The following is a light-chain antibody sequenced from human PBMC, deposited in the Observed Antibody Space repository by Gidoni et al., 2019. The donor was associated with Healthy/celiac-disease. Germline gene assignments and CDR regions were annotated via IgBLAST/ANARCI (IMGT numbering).Light chain of an antibody. CDR1: QNVLYSSNNKNY. CDR3: QQYYSTPCS. Sequence: DIVMTQSPDSLAVSLCERATINCKSSQNVLYSSNNKNYLAWYQQKPGQPPKLLIYWAATRESGVPDRFSGSGSGTDFTLTISSLQAEDVAVYYCQQYYSTPCSFGQGTKLEIK. V-gene: IGKV4-1*01. J-gene: IGKJ2*04. CDR2: WAA.